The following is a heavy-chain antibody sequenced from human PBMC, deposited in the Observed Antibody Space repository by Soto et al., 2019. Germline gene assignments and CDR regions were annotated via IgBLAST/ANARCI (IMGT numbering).Heavy chain of an antibody. J-gene: IGHJ4*02. CDR1: GYTFTSYD. D-gene: IGHD3-16*01. CDR2: INPSGGTT. Sequence: QVQLVQSGAEVKKPGASVKVSCKASGYTFTSYDMHWVRQAPGQGLEWMGIINPSGGTTTYAQNFQGRVTMTRDTSTSTFYMQLSSLRSEDTALYYCASGGFGATVTSWGQGTLVTVSS. V-gene: IGHV1-46*01. CDR3: ASGGFGATVTS.